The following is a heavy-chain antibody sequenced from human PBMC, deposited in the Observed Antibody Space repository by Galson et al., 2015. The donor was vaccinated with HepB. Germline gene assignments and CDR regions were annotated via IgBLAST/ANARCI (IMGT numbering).Heavy chain of an antibody. J-gene: IGHJ4*02. Sequence: SVKVSCKASGYTFTGYYMHWVRQAPGQGLEWMGRINPNSGGRYYAQKFQGRVTMTRDTSTSTAYMELSSLRSDDTAVYYCAATKLGTPSAFDDWGQGTLATVSS. V-gene: IGHV1-2*06. CDR2: INPNSGGR. D-gene: IGHD3-16*01. CDR3: AATKLGTPSAFDD. CDR1: GYTFTGYY.